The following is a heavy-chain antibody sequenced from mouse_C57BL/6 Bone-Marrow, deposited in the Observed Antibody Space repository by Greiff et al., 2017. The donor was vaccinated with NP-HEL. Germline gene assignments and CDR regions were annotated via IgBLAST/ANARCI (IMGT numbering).Heavy chain of an antibody. CDR3: AREGFITTVVAHWYFDV. CDR2: INPNNGGT. J-gene: IGHJ1*03. V-gene: IGHV1-18*01. D-gene: IGHD1-1*01. CDR1: GYTFTDYN. Sequence: VQLKESGPELVKPGASVKIPCKASGYTFTDYNMDWVKQSHGKSLEWIGDINPNNGGTIYNQKFKGKATLTVDKSSSTAYMELRSLTSEDTAVYYCAREGFITTVVAHWYFDVWGTGTTVTVSA.